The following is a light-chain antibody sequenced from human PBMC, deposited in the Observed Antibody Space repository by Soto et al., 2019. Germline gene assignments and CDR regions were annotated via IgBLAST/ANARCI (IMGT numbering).Light chain of an antibody. J-gene: IGKJ5*01. V-gene: IGKV1-33*01. CDR3: QQHDDLFT. Sequence: DIQMTQSPSSLSASVGDRVTITCQASQDISNYLNWYQQKPGKAPKLLIYDASNLATGVPSRFSGRGSGAEFAVTTSSLQPEDVATYYCQQHDDLFTFGQGTRLEIK. CDR2: DAS. CDR1: QDISNY.